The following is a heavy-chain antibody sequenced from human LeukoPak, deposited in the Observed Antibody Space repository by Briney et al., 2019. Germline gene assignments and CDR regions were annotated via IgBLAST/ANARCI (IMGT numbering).Heavy chain of an antibody. CDR1: GFTFSRYW. V-gene: IGHV3-7*01. CDR2: IKEDGSEK. D-gene: IGHD4-17*01. CDR3: ARDLGYGDYDY. J-gene: IGHJ4*02. Sequence: RGSLRLSCAASGFTFSRYWMSWVRQAPGKGLEWVANIKEDGSEKYYVDSVKGRFTISRDNAKNSLYLQMNSLRAEDAAVYYCARDLGYGDYDYWGQGTLVTVSS.